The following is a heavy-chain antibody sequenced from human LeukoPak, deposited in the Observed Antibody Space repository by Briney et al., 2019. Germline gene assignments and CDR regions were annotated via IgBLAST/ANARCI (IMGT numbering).Heavy chain of an antibody. D-gene: IGHD2-2*01. J-gene: IGHJ3*02. Sequence: GGSLRLSCAASGFTFSSYGMHWVRQAPGKGLEWVAFIRYDGSNKYYADSVKGRFTISRDNSKNTLYLQMNSLRAEDTAVYYCAKDLRTWYCSSTSCRQPDAFDIWGQGTMVTVSS. V-gene: IGHV3-30*02. CDR2: IRYDGSNK. CDR3: AKDLRTWYCSSTSCRQPDAFDI. CDR1: GFTFSSYG.